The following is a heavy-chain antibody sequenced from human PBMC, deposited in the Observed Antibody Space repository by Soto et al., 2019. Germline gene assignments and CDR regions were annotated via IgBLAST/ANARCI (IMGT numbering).Heavy chain of an antibody. J-gene: IGHJ5*02. CDR1: GFSFSSYA. V-gene: IGHV3-23*01. CDR2: ISGDGFTT. D-gene: IGHD2-21*02. CDR3: AGSAYCRGDCYWQFDP. Sequence: EGQVLESGGGLVQPGGSLRLTCAASGFSFSSYALSWVRQPPGKGLEWVSSISGDGFTTDYADSVKGRFTISRDNSKNTVLLQMNSLRAEDTAVYFCAGSAYCRGDCYWQFDPWGQGTLVTVSS.